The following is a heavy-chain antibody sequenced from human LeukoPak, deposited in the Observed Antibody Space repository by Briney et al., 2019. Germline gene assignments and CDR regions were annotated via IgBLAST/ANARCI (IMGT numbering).Heavy chain of an antibody. D-gene: IGHD1-26*01. CDR3: ARELKYSGSYTHFDY. J-gene: IGHJ4*02. CDR1: GGTFSSYA. Sequence: SVKVSCKASGGTFSSYAISWVRQAPGQGLEWMGRIIPILGIANYAQKFQGRVTITADKSTSTAYMELSSLRDEDTAVYYCARELKYSGSYTHFDYWGQGTLVTVSS. V-gene: IGHV1-69*04. CDR2: IIPILGIA.